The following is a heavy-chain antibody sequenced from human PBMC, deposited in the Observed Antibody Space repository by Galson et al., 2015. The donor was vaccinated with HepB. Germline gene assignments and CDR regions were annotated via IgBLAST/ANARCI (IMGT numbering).Heavy chain of an antibody. CDR2: IYWNDDK. V-gene: IGHV2-5*01. J-gene: IGHJ4*02. D-gene: IGHD2-15*01. CDR3: AHGRPKRGYCSGGSCYAEFDY. Sequence: PPGKALEWLALIYWNDDKRYSPSLKSRLTITKDTSKNQVVLTMTNMDPVDTATYYCAHGRPKRGYCSGGSCYAEFDYWGQGTLVTASS.